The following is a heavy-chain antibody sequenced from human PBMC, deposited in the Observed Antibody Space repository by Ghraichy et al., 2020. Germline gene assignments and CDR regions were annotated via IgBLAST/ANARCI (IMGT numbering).Heavy chain of an antibody. Sequence: ASVKVSCKASGYTFTNYGITWVRQAPGQGLEWMGWTSPDNGNTNYEQKLQGRVTMTTDTSTGTAYMELKSLRFDDTAVYYCARGSALTYWGQGTLVTVSS. CDR2: TSPDNGNT. D-gene: IGHD6-13*01. CDR1: GYTFTNYG. V-gene: IGHV1-18*01. CDR3: ARGSALTY. J-gene: IGHJ4*02.